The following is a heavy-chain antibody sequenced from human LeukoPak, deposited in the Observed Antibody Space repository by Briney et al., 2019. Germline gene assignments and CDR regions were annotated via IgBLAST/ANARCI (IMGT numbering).Heavy chain of an antibody. CDR2: TYYRSKWYY. CDR3: SLARSEYHYGMDV. CDR1: GDSVSSISVA. V-gene: IGHV6-1*01. J-gene: IGHJ6*02. Sequence: QTLSLTCAISGDSVSSISVAWNWIRQSPSRGLEWLGRTYYRSKWYYEYAISVKSRINISSDTSKNQFSLQLTSVTPEDTAVYYCSLARSEYHYGMDVWGQGTTVTVSS.